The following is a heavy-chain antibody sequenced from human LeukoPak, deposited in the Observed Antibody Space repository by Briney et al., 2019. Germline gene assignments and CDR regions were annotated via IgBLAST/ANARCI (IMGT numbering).Heavy chain of an antibody. CDR2: IVVGSGNT. D-gene: IGHD6-13*01. CDR3: AAGAAAGTMGDY. V-gene: IGHV1-58*02. CDR1: GFTLTSSA. Sequence: SVKVSCKASGFTLTSSAMQWVRQARGQRLEWIGWIVVGSGNTNYAQKFQERVTITRDMSTSTAYMELSSLRSEDTAVYYCAAGAAAGTMGDYWGQGTLVTVSS. J-gene: IGHJ4*02.